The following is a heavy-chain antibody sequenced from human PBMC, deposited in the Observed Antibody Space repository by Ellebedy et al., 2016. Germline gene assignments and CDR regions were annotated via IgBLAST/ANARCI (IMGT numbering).Heavy chain of an antibody. CDR1: GFTFSSYW. V-gene: IGHV3-7*01. Sequence: GGSLRLSXAASGFTFSSYWMSWVRQAPGKGLEWVANIKQDGSEKHYVDSVKGRFTISRDNAKNSLYLQMNSLRAEDTAVYYCAREPLYSGYDLTRDYWGQGTLVTVSS. CDR2: IKQDGSEK. D-gene: IGHD5-12*01. J-gene: IGHJ4*02. CDR3: AREPLYSGYDLTRDY.